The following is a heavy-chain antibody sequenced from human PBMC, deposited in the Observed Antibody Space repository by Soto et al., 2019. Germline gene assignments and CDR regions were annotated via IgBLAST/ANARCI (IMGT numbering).Heavy chain of an antibody. D-gene: IGHD2-15*01. Sequence: QVQLVESGGGVVQPGRSLRLSCAASGFIFSIYGMHWVRQAPGKGLEWVAVISYDGSNKDYADSAKGRFTISRDNSKNTLYLQRHSLRAEDTAVYYCAASVHGSGGSSLDYWGQGTLVTVSS. CDR2: ISYDGSNK. J-gene: IGHJ4*02. CDR1: GFIFSIYG. V-gene: IGHV3-30*03. CDR3: AASVHGSGGSSLDY.